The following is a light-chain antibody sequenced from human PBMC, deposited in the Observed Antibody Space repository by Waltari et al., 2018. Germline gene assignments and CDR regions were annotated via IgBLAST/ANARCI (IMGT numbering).Light chain of an antibody. V-gene: IGLV1-40*01. CDR3: QSYDNSLRGSVL. CDR2: ENT. Sequence: HSVLTQAPSVSGAPGQRVTISCTGGDSHTAYSGVTWYQHLPGRVPKLLIYENTNRPSGVPDLFSGSKSGTSASLAIEGLQPEDEGDYYCQSYDNSLRGSVLFGGGTKVTV. CDR1: DSHTAYSG. J-gene: IGLJ3*02.